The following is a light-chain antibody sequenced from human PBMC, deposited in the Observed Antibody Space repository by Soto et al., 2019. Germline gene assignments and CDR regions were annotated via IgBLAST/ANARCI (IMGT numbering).Light chain of an antibody. CDR2: GAS. CDR3: QQYNKWPAEIT. J-gene: IGKJ5*01. CDR1: QSVRTK. Sequence: EPVMTQSPATLSVSPGARATLSCRASQSVRTKLAWYQQKPGQAPSLLIYGASSRATGIPARFSGSVSETEFTLTISCLQSEESGGYYCQQYNKWPAEITFGQGTRLEIK. V-gene: IGKV3D-15*01.